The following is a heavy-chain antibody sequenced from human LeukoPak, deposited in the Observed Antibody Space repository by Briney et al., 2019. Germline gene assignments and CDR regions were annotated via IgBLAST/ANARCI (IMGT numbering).Heavy chain of an antibody. J-gene: IGHJ4*02. CDR1: GFTFSSYG. D-gene: IGHD1-26*01. Sequence: GGSLRLSCAASGFTFSSYGMHWVRQAPGKGLEWVAVISYDGSNKYYADSVKGRFTISRDNSKNTLYLQMNSLRAEDTAVYYCAKAGSIRFDYWGQGTLVTVSS. V-gene: IGHV3-30*18. CDR2: ISYDGSNK. CDR3: AKAGSIRFDY.